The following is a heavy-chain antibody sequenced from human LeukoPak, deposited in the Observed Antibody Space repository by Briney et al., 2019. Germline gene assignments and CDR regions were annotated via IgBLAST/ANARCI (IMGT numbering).Heavy chain of an antibody. Sequence: PSETLSLTCTVSGGSISSYYWSWIRRPPGKGLEWIGYIYYSGSTNYNPSLKSRVTISVDTSKNQFSLKLSSVTAADTAVYYCAREGGCSSTSCQYYFDYWGQGTLVTVSS. CDR1: GGSISSYY. CDR3: AREGGCSSTSCQYYFDY. V-gene: IGHV4-59*01. J-gene: IGHJ4*02. D-gene: IGHD2-2*01. CDR2: IYYSGST.